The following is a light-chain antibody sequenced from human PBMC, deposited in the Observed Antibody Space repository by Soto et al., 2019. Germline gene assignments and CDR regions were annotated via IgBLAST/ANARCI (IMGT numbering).Light chain of an antibody. CDR3: CSYAGSSTSLYV. J-gene: IGLJ1*01. CDR1: SSDIGSYNL. V-gene: IGLV2-23*01. CDR2: EGS. Sequence: QSALTQPASVSGSPVQSITISCTGTSSDIGSYNLVSWYQQHPGKAPKLMIYEGSKRPSGVSNRFSGSKSGNTASLTISGLQAEDEADYYCCSYAGSSTSLYVFGPGTKLTVL.